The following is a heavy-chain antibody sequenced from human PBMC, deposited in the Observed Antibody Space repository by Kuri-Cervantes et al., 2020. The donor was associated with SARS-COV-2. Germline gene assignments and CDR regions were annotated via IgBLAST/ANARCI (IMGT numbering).Heavy chain of an antibody. Sequence: ETLSLTCTVSGGSISSSSYYWGWIRQPPGKGLVWVSRINSDGSSTSYADSVKGRFTISRDNAKNTLYLQMNSLRAEDTAVYYCARGPTPYGDYVHWGQGTLVTVSS. D-gene: IGHD4-17*01. CDR3: ARGPTPYGDYVH. J-gene: IGHJ4*02. CDR2: INSDGSST. V-gene: IGHV3-74*01. CDR1: GGSISSSSYY.